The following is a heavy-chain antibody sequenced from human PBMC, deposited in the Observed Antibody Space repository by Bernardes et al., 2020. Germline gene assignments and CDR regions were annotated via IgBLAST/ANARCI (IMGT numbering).Heavy chain of an antibody. CDR2: INHSGST. J-gene: IGHJ6*02. Sequence: TLSLTCAVYGGSFSGYYWSWIRQPPGKGLEWIGEINHSGSTNYNPSLKSRVTISVDTSKNQFSLKLSSVTAADTAVYYCARDAYSSGFYGMDVWGQGTTVTVSS. CDR3: ARDAYSSGFYGMDV. D-gene: IGHD6-19*01. V-gene: IGHV4-34*01. CDR1: GGSFSGYY.